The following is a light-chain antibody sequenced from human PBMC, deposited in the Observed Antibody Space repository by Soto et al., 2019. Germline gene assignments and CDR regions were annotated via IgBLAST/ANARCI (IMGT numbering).Light chain of an antibody. Sequence: AIQLTKSPSSLSASVGDRVTITCRASQGISCYLAWYQQKPGKAPKLLIYGASSLESGVPPRFSGDGSETDFTLSISSRQRDDFGTYYCQQYSRLWSFGQGTKVEIE. CDR1: QGISCY. CDR2: GAS. CDR3: QQYSRLWS. J-gene: IGKJ1*01. V-gene: IGKV1-13*02.